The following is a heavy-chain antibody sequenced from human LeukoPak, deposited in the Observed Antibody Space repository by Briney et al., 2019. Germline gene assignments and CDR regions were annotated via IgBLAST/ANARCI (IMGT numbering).Heavy chain of an antibody. Sequence: GGPLNLSFEAPGFTLRGFWLPGSGQAPGKGLEWVANIKEDGSKKYYVDSVQGRFTISRDNARSSLYLQMNSLRAEDTAVYFCARDCFGENNFWGQGILVTVSS. CDR3: ARDCFGENNF. V-gene: IGHV3-7*01. CDR1: GFTLRGFW. D-gene: IGHD3-10*01. J-gene: IGHJ4*02. CDR2: IKEDGSKK.